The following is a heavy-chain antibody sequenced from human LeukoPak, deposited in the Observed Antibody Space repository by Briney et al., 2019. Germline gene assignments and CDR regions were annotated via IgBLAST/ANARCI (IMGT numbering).Heavy chain of an antibody. D-gene: IGHD3-22*01. Sequence: SETLSLTCTVSGGSISSYYWSWIRQPPGKGLEWIGYIYYSGSTNYNPSLKSRVTISVDTSKNQFSLKLGSVTAADTAVYYCAREETTMYYYDSSGYYAPRYWGQGTLVTVSS. V-gene: IGHV4-59*01. CDR3: AREETTMYYYDSSGYYAPRY. CDR2: IYYSGST. CDR1: GGSISSYY. J-gene: IGHJ4*02.